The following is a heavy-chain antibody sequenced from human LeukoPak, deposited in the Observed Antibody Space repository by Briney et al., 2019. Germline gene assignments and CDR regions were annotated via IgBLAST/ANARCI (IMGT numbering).Heavy chain of an antibody. D-gene: IGHD6-13*01. CDR1: GFTFSSYW. Sequence: PGGSLRLSCTASGFTFSSYWMSWVRQAPGKGLEWAANIKQDGSEKYYVDSVKSRFTISRDNAKNSLYLQMNRLRAEDTAVYYSARDLESSSWYIYYGMDVWGQGTTVTVSS. CDR3: ARDLESSSWYIYYGMDV. V-gene: IGHV3-7*04. J-gene: IGHJ6*02. CDR2: IKQDGSEK.